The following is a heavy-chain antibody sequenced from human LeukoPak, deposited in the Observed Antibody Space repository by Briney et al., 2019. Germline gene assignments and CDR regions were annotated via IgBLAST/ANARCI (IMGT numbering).Heavy chain of an antibody. CDR1: GFTFSSYA. CDR2: ISGSGGST. CDR3: AKDSSFPPEYFQH. D-gene: IGHD6-6*01. Sequence: GGSLRLSCAASGFTFSSYAMSSVRQAPGKGPEWVSAISGSGGSTYYADSVKGRFTISRDNSKNTLYLQMNSLRAEDTAVYYCAKDSSFPPEYFQHWGQGTLVTVSS. J-gene: IGHJ1*01. V-gene: IGHV3-23*01.